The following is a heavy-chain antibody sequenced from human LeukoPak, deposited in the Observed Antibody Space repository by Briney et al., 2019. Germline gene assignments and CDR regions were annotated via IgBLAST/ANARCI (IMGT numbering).Heavy chain of an antibody. V-gene: IGHV4-39*07. D-gene: IGHD4-11*01. Sequence: SETLSLTCTVSGGSISSSSYYWGWIRQPPGKGLEWIGSIYYSGSTYYNPSLKSRVTISVDTSKNQFSLKLSSVTAADTAVYYCARGRSVTRWFDPWGQGTLVTVSS. CDR1: GGSISSSSYY. CDR2: IYYSGST. J-gene: IGHJ5*02. CDR3: ARGRSVTRWFDP.